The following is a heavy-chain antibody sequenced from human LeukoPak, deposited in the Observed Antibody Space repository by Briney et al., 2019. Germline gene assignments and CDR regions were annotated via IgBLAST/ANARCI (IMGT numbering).Heavy chain of an antibody. CDR1: GFTFSSYS. J-gene: IGHJ4*02. Sequence: GGSLRLSCAASGFTFSSYSMNWVRQAPGKGLEWVAVISYDGSNKYYADSVKGRFTISRDNSKNTLYLQMNSLRAEDTAVYYCARDRYSYGLSSFDYWGQGTLVTVSS. CDR2: ISYDGSNK. CDR3: ARDRYSYGLSSFDY. D-gene: IGHD5-18*01. V-gene: IGHV3-30-3*01.